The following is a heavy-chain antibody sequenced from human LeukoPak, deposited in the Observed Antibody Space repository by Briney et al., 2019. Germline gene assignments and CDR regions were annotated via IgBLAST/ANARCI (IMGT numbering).Heavy chain of an antibody. D-gene: IGHD3-10*01. CDR2: IYGGGGRT. CDR3: ARAPGIRITMVRGVIKIVDY. J-gene: IGHJ4*02. CDR1: GFTFTNYA. V-gene: IGHV3-23*01. Sequence: GGSLRLSCAASGFTFTNYAMHWVRQAPGKGLECVSTIYGGGGRTYSADSVRGRFTISRDTSKNTLYLQMNSLRAEDTAVYYCARAPGIRITMVRGVIKIVDYWGQGTLVTVSS.